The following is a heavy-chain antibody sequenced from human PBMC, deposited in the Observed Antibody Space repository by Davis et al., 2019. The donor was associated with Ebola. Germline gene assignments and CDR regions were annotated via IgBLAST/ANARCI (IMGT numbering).Heavy chain of an antibody. CDR1: GFTFSSYA. CDR2: ISYDGSNK. Sequence: GESLKISCAASGFTFSSYAMHWVRQAPGKGLEWVAVISYDGSNKYYADSVKGRFTISRDNAKNSLYLQMNSLRAEDTAVYYCARGQQWLVRTGWFDPWGQGTLVTVSS. D-gene: IGHD6-19*01. J-gene: IGHJ5*02. CDR3: ARGQQWLVRTGWFDP. V-gene: IGHV3-30*04.